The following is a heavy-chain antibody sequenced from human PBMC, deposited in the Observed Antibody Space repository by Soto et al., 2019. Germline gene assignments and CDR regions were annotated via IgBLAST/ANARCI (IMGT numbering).Heavy chain of an antibody. CDR1: GFSFSSFW. V-gene: IGHV3-74*01. Sequence: EVQLVESGGGLVQPGGSLRLSCAASGFSFSSFWMHWVRHAPGKGLVWVSRINRAGSSTSYADYVEGRVTIARDNAKNTQYLQMNSLRAEDTAGYYWARFSVGVVVPTTPVDSWGQGTLVTVSS. J-gene: IGHJ5*01. CDR2: INRAGSST. CDR3: ARFSVGVVVPTTPVDS. D-gene: IGHD2-15*01.